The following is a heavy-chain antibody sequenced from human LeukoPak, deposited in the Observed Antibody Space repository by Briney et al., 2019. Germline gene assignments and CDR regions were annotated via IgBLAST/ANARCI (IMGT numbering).Heavy chain of an antibody. Sequence: SETLSLTCTVSGGSISSSSYYWGWIRQPPGKGLEWIGSIYYSGSTYYNPSFKSRVTISLEMSKHQFSLNLTSVAAADTAVYYCASNTGTVFDYWGQGALVTVSS. J-gene: IGHJ4*02. CDR3: ASNTGTVFDY. D-gene: IGHD7-27*01. V-gene: IGHV4-39*07. CDR1: GGSISSSSYY. CDR2: IYYSGST.